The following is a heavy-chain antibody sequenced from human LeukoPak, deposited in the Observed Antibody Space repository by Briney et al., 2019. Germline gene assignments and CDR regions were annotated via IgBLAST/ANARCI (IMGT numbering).Heavy chain of an antibody. CDR2: INPNSGGT. Sequence: GASVKVSCKASGYTFTGYYMDWVRQAPGQGLKWMGWINPNSGGTNYAQKFQGRVTMTRDTSISTAYMELSRLRSDDTAVYYCDTYYYDSSGYYPTASWGQGTLVTVSS. CDR1: GYTFTGYY. V-gene: IGHV1-2*02. CDR3: DTYYYDSSGYYPTAS. D-gene: IGHD3-22*01. J-gene: IGHJ4*02.